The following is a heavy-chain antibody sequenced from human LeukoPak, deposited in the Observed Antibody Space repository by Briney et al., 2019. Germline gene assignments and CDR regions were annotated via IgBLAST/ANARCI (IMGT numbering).Heavy chain of an antibody. D-gene: IGHD3-22*01. CDR3: TTDRRVLDGYLVVGFDY. CDR2: ISSSSSTI. Sequence: PGGSLRLSCAASGFTFSSYSMNWVRQAPGKGLEWVSYISSSSSTIYYADSVKGRFTISRDNAKNSLYPQMNSLKTEDTSVYYCTTDRRVLDGYLVVGFDYWGQGTLVTVSS. CDR1: GFTFSSYS. J-gene: IGHJ4*02. V-gene: IGHV3-48*01.